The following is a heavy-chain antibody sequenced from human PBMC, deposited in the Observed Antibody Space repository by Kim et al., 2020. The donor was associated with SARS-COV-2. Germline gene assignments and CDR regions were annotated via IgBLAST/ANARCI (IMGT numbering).Heavy chain of an antibody. D-gene: IGHD3-9*01. J-gene: IGHJ5*02. CDR1: GGSFSGYY. V-gene: IGHV4-34*01. CDR3: ARGSQGYYDILTGYLGRNWFDP. CDR2: INPSGST. Sequence: SETLSLTCAVYGGSFSGYYWSWIRPPPGKGLEWIGEINPSGSTNYNPSLKSRVTISVDTSKNQFSLKLSSVAAADTAVYYCARGSQGYYDILTGYLGRNWFDPWGQGTLVTVSS.